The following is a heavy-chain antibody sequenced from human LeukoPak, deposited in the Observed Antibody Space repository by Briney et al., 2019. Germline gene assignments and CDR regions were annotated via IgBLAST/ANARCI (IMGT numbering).Heavy chain of an antibody. J-gene: IGHJ5*02. V-gene: IGHV1-69*05. CDR2: IIPIFGTA. CDR1: GGTFNSYA. Sequence: VASVKVSCKASGGTFNSYAISWVRQAPGQGLEWMGGIIPIFGTANYAQKFQGRVTITTDESTSTAYMELSSLRSEDTAVYYCASAIVVVTAITGWFDPWGERTLVTVSS. D-gene: IGHD2-21*02. CDR3: ASAIVVVTAITGWFDP.